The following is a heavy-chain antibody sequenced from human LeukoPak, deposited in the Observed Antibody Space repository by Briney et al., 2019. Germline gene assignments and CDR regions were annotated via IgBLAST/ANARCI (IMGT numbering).Heavy chain of an antibody. Sequence: GESLKISCKGSGYSFTSYWIGWVRQMPGKGLEWMGIIYPGDSDTRYNPPFQGRVTMSADKSINTAYLQWSTLKASDTAMYYCARHDGAYYGSGSSPFDYWGQGTLVTVSS. D-gene: IGHD3-10*01. V-gene: IGHV5-51*01. J-gene: IGHJ4*02. CDR1: GYSFTSYW. CDR3: ARHDGAYYGSGSSPFDY. CDR2: IYPGDSDT.